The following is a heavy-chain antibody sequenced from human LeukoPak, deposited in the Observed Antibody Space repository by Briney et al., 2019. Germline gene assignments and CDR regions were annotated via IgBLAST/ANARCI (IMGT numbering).Heavy chain of an antibody. Sequence: SETLSLTCTVSGGSISSHYWSWIRQPPGKGLEWIGYISYSGSTNYNSSLKSRVTISADTRKNQVSLKLSSVTAADTAVYYCAGGRLRLGELPLLDYWAQGTLVSVSS. CDR2: ISYSGST. D-gene: IGHD3-16*02. V-gene: IGHV4-59*11. CDR1: GGSISSHY. J-gene: IGHJ4*02. CDR3: AGGRLRLGELPLLDY.